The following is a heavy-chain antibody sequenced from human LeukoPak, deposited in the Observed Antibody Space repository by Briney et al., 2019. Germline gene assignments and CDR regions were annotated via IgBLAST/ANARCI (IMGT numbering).Heavy chain of an antibody. J-gene: IGHJ4*02. CDR2: ISGSGGST. V-gene: IGHV3-23*01. Sequence: PGGSLRLSCAASGFTFSSYAMSWVRQAPGRGLEWVSAISGSGGSTYYADSVKGRFTISRDNSKNTLYLQMNSLRAEDTAVYYCAKDIREAGRRLRGYFDYWGQGTLVTVSS. CDR3: AKDIREAGRRLRGYFDY. D-gene: IGHD6-13*01. CDR1: GFTFSSYA.